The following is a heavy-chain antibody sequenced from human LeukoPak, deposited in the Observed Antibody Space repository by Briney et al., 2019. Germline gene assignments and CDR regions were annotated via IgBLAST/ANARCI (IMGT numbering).Heavy chain of an antibody. D-gene: IGHD6-19*01. Sequence: AGGSLRLSCAASGFTFDDYAMHWVRQAPGKGLEWVSGISWNSGSIGYVDSVKGRFTISRDNAKNSLYLQMNSLRAEDTALYYCARLAVAGRGFVDYWGQGTLVTVSS. J-gene: IGHJ4*02. CDR3: ARLAVAGRGFVDY. CDR1: GFTFDDYA. CDR2: ISWNSGSI. V-gene: IGHV3-9*01.